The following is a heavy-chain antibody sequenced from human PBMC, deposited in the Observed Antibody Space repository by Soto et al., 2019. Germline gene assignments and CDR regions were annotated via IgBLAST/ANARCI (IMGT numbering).Heavy chain of an antibody. Sequence: QVQLVESGGGVVQPGRSLRLSCAASGFSFSNCGMHWVRQAPGKGLEWVAAISSDGSDKYYSESVKGRFTISRDNSKNTLFRQMNSLRVEDKAVYYCVKGSEIARQELDYWGQGTLVTVSS. CDR1: GFSFSNCG. J-gene: IGHJ4*02. D-gene: IGHD2-15*01. V-gene: IGHV3-30*18. CDR2: ISSDGSDK. CDR3: VKGSEIARQELDY.